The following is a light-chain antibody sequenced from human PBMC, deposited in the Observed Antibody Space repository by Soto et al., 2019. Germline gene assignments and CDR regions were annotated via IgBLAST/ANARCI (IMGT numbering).Light chain of an antibody. V-gene: IGKV3-11*01. CDR3: QQRSNWSYT. CDR1: QSVSSY. J-gene: IGKJ2*01. Sequence: EIVLTQSPATLSLSPGERATLSCRASQSVSSYLAWYQQKPGQAPRLLIYDASNRATGIPARFSGSGSGTDFTLTISSTEPEDVAVYYCQQRSNWSYTFGQGTKLEIK. CDR2: DAS.